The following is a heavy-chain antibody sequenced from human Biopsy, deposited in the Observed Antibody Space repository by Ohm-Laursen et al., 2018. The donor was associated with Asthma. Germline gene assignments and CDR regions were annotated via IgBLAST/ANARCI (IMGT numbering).Heavy chain of an antibody. CDR2: FIPVLGTA. D-gene: IGHD5-12*01. J-gene: IGHJ6*02. Sequence: SVKVSCKASGGTFSSYAISWARQAPRQGLEWMGGFIPVLGTADYAPMFEGRVTITADESTSTAYLELTSLRFEDTAVYYCARGYSGTDRIVYYYSGMEVWGQGTTVTVSS. CDR1: GGTFSSYA. CDR3: ARGYSGTDRIVYYYSGMEV. V-gene: IGHV1-69*13.